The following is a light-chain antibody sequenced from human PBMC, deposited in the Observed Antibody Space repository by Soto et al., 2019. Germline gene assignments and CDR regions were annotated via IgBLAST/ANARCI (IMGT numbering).Light chain of an antibody. CDR2: QVS. CDR1: QSLLYSDGNTY. J-gene: IGKJ3*01. V-gene: IGKV2-30*01. CDR3: MQGTHWPPN. Sequence: DVVMTQSPLSLPVTLGQTASISCRSSQSLLYSDGNTYLAWFQQRPGQSPRRLIYQVSNRDSGVPDRFSGSGSGTDFTLKISRVEAEDVGVYYCMQGTHWPPNFGPGTKVHIK.